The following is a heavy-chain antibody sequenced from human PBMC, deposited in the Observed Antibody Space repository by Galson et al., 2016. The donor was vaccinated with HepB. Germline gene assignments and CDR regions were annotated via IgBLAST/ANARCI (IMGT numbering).Heavy chain of an antibody. CDR1: GGTFSTYA. Sequence: SVKVSCKASGGTFSTYAVNWVRQAPGQGLEWMGRIFPIIGVTNYSQKFQGRISITADKSTSTAYMKLNSLTYDDTAVYYCARFGNRDYSGRNDYWGQGTLITVSS. J-gene: IGHJ4*02. CDR2: IFPIIGVT. V-gene: IGHV1-69*10. D-gene: IGHD4-11*01. CDR3: ARFGNRDYSGRNDY.